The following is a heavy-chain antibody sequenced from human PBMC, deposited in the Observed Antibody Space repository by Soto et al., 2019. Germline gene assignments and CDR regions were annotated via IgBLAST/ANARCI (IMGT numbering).Heavy chain of an antibody. Sequence: QVQLVESGGDLVKPGGSLRLSCAASGFTFSDYYMSWIRQAPGKGLEWVSYISSSGSTIYYADSVKGRFTISRDNAKKSLYLQMNSLRAEDTAVYYCAREVVQITPETFPSYYYYGMDVWGQGTTVTVSS. D-gene: IGHD2-15*01. CDR1: GFTFSDYY. CDR2: ISSSGSTI. V-gene: IGHV3-11*01. CDR3: AREVVQITPETFPSYYYYGMDV. J-gene: IGHJ6*02.